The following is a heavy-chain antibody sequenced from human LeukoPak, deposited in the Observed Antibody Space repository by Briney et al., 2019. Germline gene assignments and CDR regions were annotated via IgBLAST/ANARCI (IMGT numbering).Heavy chain of an antibody. CDR1: GGSISSGGYY. Sequence: SETLSLTCAVSGGSISSGGYYWGWIRQPPGKGLEWIGSIYYSGSTYYNPSLKSRVTISVDTSKNQFSLKLSSVTAADTAVYYCARFLITFGGVIDGVDYWGQGTLVTVSS. J-gene: IGHJ4*02. CDR2: IYYSGST. CDR3: ARFLITFGGVIDGVDY. D-gene: IGHD3-16*02. V-gene: IGHV4-39*01.